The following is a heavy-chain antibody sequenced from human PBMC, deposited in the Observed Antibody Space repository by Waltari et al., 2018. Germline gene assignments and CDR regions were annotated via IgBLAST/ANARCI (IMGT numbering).Heavy chain of an antibody. CDR3: ARHGRQLGYSHGPPYGDYFEY. D-gene: IGHD5-18*01. CDR2: MSYSGST. J-gene: IGHJ4*02. V-gene: IGHV4-39*07. Sequence: QLHLQESGPGLVKPSETLSLSCTASGDSITRSHYYCGWILPPPGKGLEWIGVMSYSGSTYYNPSLKSRFAISVDTSKTQFSLEVTSVTAADTAVYYCARHGRQLGYSHGPPYGDYFEYWGLGTLVTVSS. CDR1: GDSITRSHYY.